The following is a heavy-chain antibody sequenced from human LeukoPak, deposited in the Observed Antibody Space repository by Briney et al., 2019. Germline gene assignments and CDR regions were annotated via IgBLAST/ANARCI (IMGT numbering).Heavy chain of an antibody. CDR1: GLTFSSYA. CDR2: ISGSGGST. CDR3: AKVRGYSGYEPIDY. D-gene: IGHD5-12*01. V-gene: IGHV3-23*01. Sequence: GGSLRLSCAASGLTFSSYAMSWVRQAPGKGLEWVSAISGSGGSTYYADSVKGRFTISRDNSKNTLYLQMNGLRAEDTAVYYCAKVRGYSGYEPIDYWGQGTLVTVSS. J-gene: IGHJ4*02.